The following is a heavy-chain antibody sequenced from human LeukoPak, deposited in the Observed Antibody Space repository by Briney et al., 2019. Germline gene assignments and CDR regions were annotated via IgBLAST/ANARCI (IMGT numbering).Heavy chain of an antibody. CDR1: GFTFSSYA. D-gene: IGHD6-13*01. Sequence: PGGSLRLSCAASGFTFSSYAMSWVRQAPGKGLEWVSAISGSGGSTCYADSVKGRFTISRDNSKNTLYLQMNSLRAEDTAVYYCAKKPSYSSSWYFDYWGQGTLVTVSS. J-gene: IGHJ4*02. V-gene: IGHV3-23*01. CDR2: ISGSGGST. CDR3: AKKPSYSSSWYFDY.